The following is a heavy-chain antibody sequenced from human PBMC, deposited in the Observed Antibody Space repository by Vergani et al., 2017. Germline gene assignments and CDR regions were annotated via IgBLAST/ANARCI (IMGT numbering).Heavy chain of an antibody. CDR1: GFTFSSYA. CDR3: ARAYCSGGSCSPFDY. Sequence: EVQLLESGGGLVQPGGSLRLSCAASGFTFSSYAMSWVRQAPGKGLEWVSAISGSGGSTYYADSVKGRFTISRDNSKNTLYLQMNSLRAEDTAVYYCARAYCSGGSCSPFDYWGQGTLVTVSS. D-gene: IGHD2-15*01. V-gene: IGHV3-23*01. CDR2: ISGSGGST. J-gene: IGHJ4*02.